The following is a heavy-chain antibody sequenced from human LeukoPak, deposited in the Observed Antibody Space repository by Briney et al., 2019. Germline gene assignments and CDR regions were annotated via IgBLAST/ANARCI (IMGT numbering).Heavy chain of an antibody. D-gene: IGHD1-1*01. J-gene: IGHJ4*02. CDR2: ISDDGKTT. CDR3: AASFRVSGTTFYY. CDR1: VFPSPSHR. Sequence: GGGPRLSHAQSVFPSPSHRIHGVRPTLGRGGVWVSHISDDGKTTNYEDSVKGRFTISRDAAKNTLHLQMDSLRVEDTAVYYCAASFRVSGTTFYYWGQGTMVTVSS. V-gene: IGHV3-74*01.